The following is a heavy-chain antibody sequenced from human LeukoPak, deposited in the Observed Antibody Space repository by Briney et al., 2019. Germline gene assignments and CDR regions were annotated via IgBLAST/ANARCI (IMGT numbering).Heavy chain of an antibody. CDR3: AKKTIFWSGYSYFDY. Sequence: GGSLRLFCAASGFTFGSYAMSWVRQAPGKGLEWVSAISGSGGSTYYADSVKGRFTISRDNSKNTLYLQMNSLRAEDTAVYYCAKKTIFWSGYSYFDYWGQGTLVTVSS. CDR1: GFTFGSYA. V-gene: IGHV3-23*01. CDR2: ISGSGGST. D-gene: IGHD3-3*01. J-gene: IGHJ4*02.